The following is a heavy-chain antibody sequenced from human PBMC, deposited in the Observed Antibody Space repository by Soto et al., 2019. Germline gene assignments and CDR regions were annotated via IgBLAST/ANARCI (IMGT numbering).Heavy chain of an antibody. D-gene: IGHD6-13*01. Sequence: PGGSLRLSCAASGFTFSNYAIAWVRQAPGKGLEWVSGISGSGGTTYYADSVKGRFTISRDNSKNTLYLQMNSLRAEDTAVYYCAKVHSSSWSYFDYWGQGTLVTVSS. CDR3: AKVHSSSWSYFDY. J-gene: IGHJ4*02. V-gene: IGHV3-23*01. CDR2: ISGSGGTT. CDR1: GFTFSNYA.